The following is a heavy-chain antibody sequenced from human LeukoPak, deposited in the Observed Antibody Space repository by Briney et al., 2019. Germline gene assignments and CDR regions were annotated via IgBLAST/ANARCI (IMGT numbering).Heavy chain of an antibody. D-gene: IGHD2-2*01. J-gene: IGHJ5*02. CDR2: INPSGGST. V-gene: IGHV1-46*01. Sequence: WASVKVSCKASGYTFTGYYMHWVRQAPGQGLEWMGIINPSGGSTSYAQKFQGRVTMTRDTSTSTVYMELSSLRSEDTAVYYCAREGYCGSTSCPPFDPWGQGTLVTVSS. CDR1: GYTFTGYY. CDR3: AREGYCGSTSCPPFDP.